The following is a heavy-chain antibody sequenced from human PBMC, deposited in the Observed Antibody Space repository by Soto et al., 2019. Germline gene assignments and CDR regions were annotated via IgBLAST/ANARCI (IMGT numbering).Heavy chain of an antibody. CDR3: AIARGGGYYHYGLAV. D-gene: IGHD2-15*01. V-gene: IGHV4-34*01. CDR1: GGSFSGYY. J-gene: IGHJ6*02. CDR2: INHSGST. Sequence: PSETLSLTCAVYGGSFSGYYWSWIRQPPGKGLEWIGEINHSGSTNYNPSLKSRVTISVDTSKNQFSLKLSSVTAADTAVYYCAIARGGGYYHYGLAVWGQRTTVTVSS.